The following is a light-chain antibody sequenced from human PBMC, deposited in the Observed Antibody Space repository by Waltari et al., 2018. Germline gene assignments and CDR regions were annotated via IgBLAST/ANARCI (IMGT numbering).Light chain of an antibody. V-gene: IGLV2-14*01. CDR2: DVS. CDR1: SNAVGGYNS. J-gene: IGLJ2*01. Sequence: QSALTQPASVSGSPGHSVTLFPAGTSNAVGGYNSVSWYQEHPGQAPRVIIYDVSDRPSGVSDRFSGSKSGNTASLTISGLQAEDEADYYCSSQSSNDVVLFGGGTKLTVL. CDR3: SSQSSNDVVL.